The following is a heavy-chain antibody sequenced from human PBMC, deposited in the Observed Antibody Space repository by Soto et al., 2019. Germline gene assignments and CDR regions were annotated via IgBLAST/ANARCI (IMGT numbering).Heavy chain of an antibody. CDR1: GYTFTGHF. CDR2: INPSSGGT. CDR3: VRAYYDSSGYSTHFDY. J-gene: IGHJ4*02. Sequence: QVQLVQSGAEVKKPGASVKVSCKASGYTFTGHFIHWVRQAPGQGLEWMGWINPSSGGTKYAQKLQGWVTMTRDTSISTAYMELSRLRSDDTAVYYCVRAYYDSSGYSTHFDYWGQGTLVTVSS. V-gene: IGHV1-2*04. D-gene: IGHD3-22*01.